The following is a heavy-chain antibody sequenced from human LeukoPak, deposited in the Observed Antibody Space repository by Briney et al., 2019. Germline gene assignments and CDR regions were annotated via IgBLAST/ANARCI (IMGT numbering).Heavy chain of an antibody. Sequence: PSETLSLTCTVSDDSTTMYYWTWIRQPPGKGLEWIGYVDHTGSTKFNPSLNGRVSISRDTSNNFFSLRLRSVTAADTAVYFCARGRVSSSTWYSTYYYFFYMDFWGKGTTVTVSS. CDR1: DDSTTMYY. J-gene: IGHJ6*03. V-gene: IGHV4-59*01. D-gene: IGHD4-11*01. CDR3: ARGRVSSSTWYSTYYYFFYMDF. CDR2: VDHTGST.